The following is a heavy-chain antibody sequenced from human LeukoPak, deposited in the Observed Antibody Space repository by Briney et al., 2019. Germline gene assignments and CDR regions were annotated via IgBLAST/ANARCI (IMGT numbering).Heavy chain of an antibody. J-gene: IGHJ4*02. CDR1: GGSISSYY. Sequence: SETLSLTCTVSGGSISSYYWSWIRQPPGKGLEWIGYIYYSGSTNHNPSLKSRVTISVDTSKNQFSLKLSSVTAADTAVYYCARDDYGSGPFDNWGQGTLVTVSS. CDR2: IYYSGST. V-gene: IGHV4-59*01. CDR3: ARDDYGSGPFDN. D-gene: IGHD3-10*01.